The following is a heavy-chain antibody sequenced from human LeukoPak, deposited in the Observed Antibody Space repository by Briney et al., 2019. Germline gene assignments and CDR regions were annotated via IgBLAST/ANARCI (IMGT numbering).Heavy chain of an antibody. CDR1: GGSISSSSYY. CDR2: IYTSGST. J-gene: IGHJ3*02. V-gene: IGHV4-61*02. Sequence: PSQTLSLTCTVSGGSISSSSYYWSWIRQPAGKGLEWIGRIYTSGSTNYNPSLKSRVTISVDTSKNQFSLKLSSVTAADTAVYYCARDCSSTSCTEASRSFDIWGQGTMVTVSS. CDR3: ARDCSSTSCTEASRSFDI. D-gene: IGHD2-2*01.